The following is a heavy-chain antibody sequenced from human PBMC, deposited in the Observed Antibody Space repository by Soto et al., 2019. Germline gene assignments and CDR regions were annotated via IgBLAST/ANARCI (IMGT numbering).Heavy chain of an antibody. CDR1: GFSLSNARMG. V-gene: IGHV2-26*01. CDR2: IFSNDEK. D-gene: IGHD1-26*01. CDR3: ARHGRGVGARPLDY. Sequence: QVTLKESGPVLVKPTETLTLTCTVSGFSLSNARMGVSWIRQPPGKALEWLAHIFSNDEKSYSTSLKSRLTNSKGTSKSQVVLTMTNMDPVDTATYSCARHGRGVGARPLDYWGQGTLVTVSS. J-gene: IGHJ4*02.